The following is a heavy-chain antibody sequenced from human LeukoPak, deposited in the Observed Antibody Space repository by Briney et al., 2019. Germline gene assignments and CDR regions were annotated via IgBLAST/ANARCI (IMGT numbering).Heavy chain of an antibody. Sequence: GGSLRLSWAASGFTSSSYSMNWVRQAPGKGLEWVSYISSSSNTIYDADSVKGRFTISRDNAKNSLYLQMNSLRAEDMAVYYCAREREYSYGYSDYWGRGTLVTVSS. CDR1: GFTSSSYS. CDR3: AREREYSYGYSDY. J-gene: IGHJ4*02. CDR2: ISSSSNTI. V-gene: IGHV3-48*01. D-gene: IGHD5-18*01.